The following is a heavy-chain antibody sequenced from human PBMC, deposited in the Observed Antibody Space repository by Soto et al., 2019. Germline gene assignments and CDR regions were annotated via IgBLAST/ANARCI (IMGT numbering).Heavy chain of an antibody. CDR2: IIPVFGTP. Sequence: QVQLVQSGAEVKKPGSSLKVSCKASGGTFTNYAFSWVRQAPGQGLEWMGGIIPVFGTPDYAQKFQGRVTITADESTRTASKELSSLRSDDTAVYYCARERSVGYCITTTCPNPFYYYAVDVWGQGTTVTVSS. CDR1: GGTFTNYA. D-gene: IGHD2-2*01. J-gene: IGHJ6*02. V-gene: IGHV1-69*12. CDR3: ARERSVGYCITTTCPNPFYYYAVDV.